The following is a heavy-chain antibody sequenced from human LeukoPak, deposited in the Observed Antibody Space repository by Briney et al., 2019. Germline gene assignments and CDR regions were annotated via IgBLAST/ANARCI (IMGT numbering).Heavy chain of an antibody. V-gene: IGHV1-24*01. CDR3: ATVPSRYRSSTSCYRFDP. Sequence: GASVKVSCKVSGYTLTELSMHWVRQAPGKGLEWMGGFDPEDGETIYAQKFQGRVTMTEDTSTDTAYMELSSLRSEDTAVYYCATVPSRYRSSTSCYRFDPWGQGTLVTVSS. J-gene: IGHJ5*02. CDR2: FDPEDGET. CDR1: GYTLTELS. D-gene: IGHD2-2*01.